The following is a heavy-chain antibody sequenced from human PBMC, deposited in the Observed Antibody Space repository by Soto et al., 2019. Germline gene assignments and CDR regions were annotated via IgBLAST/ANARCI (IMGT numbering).Heavy chain of an antibody. CDR3: ARDGAVGYGMDV. Sequence: PGGSLRLSCAASGFTFSSYGMHWVRQAPGKGLEWVAVISYDGSNKYYADSVKGRFTISRDNSKNTLYLQMNSLRAEDTAVYYCARDGAVGYGMDVWGQGTTVTVSS. CDR2: ISYDGSNK. CDR1: GFTFSSYG. J-gene: IGHJ6*02. V-gene: IGHV3-30*03.